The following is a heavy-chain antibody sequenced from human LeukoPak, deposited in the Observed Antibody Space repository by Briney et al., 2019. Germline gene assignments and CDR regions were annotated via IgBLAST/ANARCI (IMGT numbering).Heavy chain of an antibody. CDR2: IYYSGST. J-gene: IGHJ5*02. CDR3: ASHSSYVSPFRS. Sequence: SETLSLTCTVSGGSTSNTSYYWGWIRQPPGKGLEWIGSIYYSGSTYYNPSLKSRVTISVYTSKNQFSLKLSSVTAADTAVYYCASHSSYVSPFRSWGRGPLVTVSP. CDR1: GGSTSNTSYY. V-gene: IGHV4-39*01. D-gene: IGHD3-10*02.